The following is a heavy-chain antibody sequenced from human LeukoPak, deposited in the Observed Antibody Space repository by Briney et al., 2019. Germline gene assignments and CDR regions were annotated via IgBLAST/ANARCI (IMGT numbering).Heavy chain of an antibody. D-gene: IGHD3-3*01. V-gene: IGHV4-39*07. CDR2: IYYSGST. Sequence: SETLSLTCTVSGGSISSSSYYWGWIRQPPGKGLEWIGSIYYSGSTYYNSSLKSRVTISVDTSKNQFSLKLSSVTAADTAVYYCARDSNYDFWSGLYYFDYWGQGTLVTVSS. CDR1: GGSISSSSYY. J-gene: IGHJ4*02. CDR3: ARDSNYDFWSGLYYFDY.